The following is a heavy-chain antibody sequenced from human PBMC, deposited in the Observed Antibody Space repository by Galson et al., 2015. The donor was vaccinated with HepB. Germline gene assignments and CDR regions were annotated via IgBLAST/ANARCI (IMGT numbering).Heavy chain of an antibody. Sequence: SLRLSCAASGFIVSSNYMSWVRQAPGKGLEWVSVIHSGGIIHYIDSVKGRFTISRDSSKNTLFLQMNSLRPEDTAIYYCVRDVPTAFLDYWGQGTQVTVSS. V-gene: IGHV3-53*01. J-gene: IGHJ4*02. CDR1: GFIVSSNY. CDR2: IHSGGII. CDR3: VRDVPTAFLDY. D-gene: IGHD4-11*01.